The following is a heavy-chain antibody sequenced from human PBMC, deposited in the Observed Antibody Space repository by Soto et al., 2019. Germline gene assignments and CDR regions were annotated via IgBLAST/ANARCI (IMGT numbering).Heavy chain of an antibody. J-gene: IGHJ3*02. V-gene: IGHV4-34*01. Sequence: SETLSLTCAVYGGSFSGYYWSWIRQPPGKGLEWIGEINHSGSTNYNPSLKSRVTISVDTSKNQFSLKLSSVTAADTAVYYCASTFYSSSSAFDIWGQGTMVTVS. D-gene: IGHD6-6*01. CDR2: INHSGST. CDR3: ASTFYSSSSAFDI. CDR1: GGSFSGYY.